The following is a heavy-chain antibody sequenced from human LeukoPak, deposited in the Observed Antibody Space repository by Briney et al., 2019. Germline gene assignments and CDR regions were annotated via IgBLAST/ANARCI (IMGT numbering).Heavy chain of an antibody. CDR3: AKEIGPRYYYCGGDCYSFDY. Sequence: PGGSLRLSCAASGSTFSSYGMHWVRQAPGKGLEWVAVIWYDGSNKYYAASVKGRFTISRDNSKNTLYLQMNSLRAEDTAVYYCAKEIGPRYYYCGGDCYSFDYWGQGTLVTVSS. CDR2: IWYDGSNK. D-gene: IGHD2-21*02. CDR1: GSTFSSYG. V-gene: IGHV3-33*06. J-gene: IGHJ4*02.